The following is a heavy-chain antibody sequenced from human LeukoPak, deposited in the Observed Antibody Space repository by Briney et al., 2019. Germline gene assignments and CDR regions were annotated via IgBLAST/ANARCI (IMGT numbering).Heavy chain of an antibody. CDR2: INPSGGST. CDR3: ARGGGFGELLSHLYYYYYMDV. CDR1: GYTFTSYY. D-gene: IGHD3-10*01. V-gene: IGHV1-46*01. J-gene: IGHJ6*03. Sequence: ASVKVSCKASGYTFTSYYMHWVRQAPGQGLEWMGIINPSGGSTSYAQKFQGRVTMTRDTSTSTVYMELSSLRSEDTAVYYCARGGGFGELLSHLYYYYYMDVWGKGTTVTISS.